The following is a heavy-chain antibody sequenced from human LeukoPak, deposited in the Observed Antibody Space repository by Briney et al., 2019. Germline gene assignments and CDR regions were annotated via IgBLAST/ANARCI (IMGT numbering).Heavy chain of an antibody. CDR2: INSKTDGGTT. J-gene: IGHJ4*02. CDR3: TTFVEMATIAPFDY. V-gene: IGHV3-15*01. CDR1: GFTINNSW. D-gene: IGHD5-24*01. Sequence: PGGSLTLTCAASGFTINNSWMSWIRQPPGKGLEWVGRINSKTDGGTTDYAAPVKGRFTISRDDSKNTLYLQMNSLKTEDTAVYYCTTFVEMATIAPFDYWGQGTLVTVSS.